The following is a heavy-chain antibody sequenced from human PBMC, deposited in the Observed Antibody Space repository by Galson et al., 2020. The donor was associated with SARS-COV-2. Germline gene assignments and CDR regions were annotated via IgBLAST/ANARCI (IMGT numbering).Heavy chain of an antibody. J-gene: IGHJ2*01. CDR1: GGSISSSSYY. D-gene: IGHD3-10*01. Sequence: SETLSLTCTVSGGSISSSSYYWGWIRQPPGKGLEWIGSIYYSGIPRYNPYLESRVTISLDRSKNQFSLRLSSVAAADTAVYFCARDPSNRVGDFYFDLWGRGTLVTVSS. V-gene: IGHV4-39*07. CDR2: IYYSGIP. CDR3: ARDPSNRVGDFYFDL.